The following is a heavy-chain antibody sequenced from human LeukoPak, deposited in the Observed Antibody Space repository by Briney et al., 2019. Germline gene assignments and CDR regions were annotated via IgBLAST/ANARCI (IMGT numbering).Heavy chain of an antibody. CDR2: INPDGSTS. CDR3: ARGRNMDF. CDR1: GFSLSTYW. V-gene: IGHV3-74*01. Sequence: PGGSLRLSCAASGFSLSTYWMHWVRKAPGKGLVWVARINPDGSTSSYADSVKGRLTISRDNARNSLYLQMDSLRDEDTAVYYCARGRNMDFWGQGTLVTVSS. D-gene: IGHD2/OR15-2a*01. J-gene: IGHJ4*02.